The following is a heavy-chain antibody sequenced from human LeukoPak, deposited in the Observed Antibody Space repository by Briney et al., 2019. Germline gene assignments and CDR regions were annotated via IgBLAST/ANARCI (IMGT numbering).Heavy chain of an antibody. D-gene: IGHD3-10*01. CDR2: INPNSGGT. CDR3: ARVKDRISMVRGVLSPQNYYYYYMDV. Sequence: ASVKVSCKASGGTFSSYAISWVRQAPGQGLEWMGWINPNSGGTNYAQKFQGRVTMTRDTSISTAYMELSRLRSDDTAVYYCARVKDRISMVRGVLSPQNYYYYYMDVWGKGTTVTVS. J-gene: IGHJ6*03. CDR1: GGTFSSYA. V-gene: IGHV1-2*02.